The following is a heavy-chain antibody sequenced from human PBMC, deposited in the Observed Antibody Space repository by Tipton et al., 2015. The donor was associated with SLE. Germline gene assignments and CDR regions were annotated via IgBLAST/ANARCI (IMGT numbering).Heavy chain of an antibody. CDR3: ARDPHYGTDV. V-gene: IGHV4-61*02. Sequence: LRLSCTVSGGSISSGSYYWSWIRQPAGKTLESIGRIFPSGSTNYNPSLKSRVTISIDTSKNQFSLKLSPVTAADTAVYYCARDPHYGTDVWGQGTTVTVS. CDR1: GGSISSGSYY. CDR2: IFPSGST. J-gene: IGHJ6*02.